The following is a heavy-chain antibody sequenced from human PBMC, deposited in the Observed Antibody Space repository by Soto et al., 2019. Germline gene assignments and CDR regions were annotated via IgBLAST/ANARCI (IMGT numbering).Heavy chain of an antibody. Sequence: SGTLSLTCTVSGGSINSGAYYGNWIXQHPGKGLEWIGYIYYIGSPYYNPSLKSRVTISVDTSENQLSLKLTSVTAADTAVYYFASGGPGFGELRWFDPWGQGTLVTVSS. CDR2: IYYIGSP. CDR1: GGSINSGAYY. J-gene: IGHJ5*02. D-gene: IGHD3-10*01. CDR3: ASGGPGFGELRWFDP. V-gene: IGHV4-31*03.